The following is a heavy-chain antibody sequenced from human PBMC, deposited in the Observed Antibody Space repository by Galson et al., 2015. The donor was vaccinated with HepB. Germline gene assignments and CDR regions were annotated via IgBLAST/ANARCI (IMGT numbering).Heavy chain of an antibody. D-gene: IGHD6-19*01. J-gene: IGHJ4*02. CDR2: IKQDGSEK. CDR3: ARDRKEWLAPRGDDY. CDR1: GFTFKRYW. Sequence: SLRLSCAASGFTFKRYWMNWVRQAPGKGLEWVANIKQDGSEKYYVDSVKGRFTISRDNAKNSLYLQMNSLRAEDTAVYYCARDRKEWLAPRGDDYWGQGTLVTVSS. V-gene: IGHV3-7*01.